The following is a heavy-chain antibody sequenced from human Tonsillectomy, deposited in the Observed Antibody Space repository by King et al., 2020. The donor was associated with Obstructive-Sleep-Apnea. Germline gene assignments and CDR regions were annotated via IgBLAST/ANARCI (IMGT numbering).Heavy chain of an antibody. CDR1: GGSISSYH. CDR3: ARDHFRGYSSRLGWFDP. Sequence: QLQESGPGLVKPSETLSLTCTVSGGSISSYHWSWIRQPPGKGLEWIGYIHYSGSTNYNPSLKSRVTISADTSKNQFSLKLSSVTAADTAVYYCARDHFRGYSSRLGWFDPWGQGTLVTVSS. V-gene: IGHV4-59*01. CDR2: IHYSGST. J-gene: IGHJ5*02. D-gene: IGHD6-13*01.